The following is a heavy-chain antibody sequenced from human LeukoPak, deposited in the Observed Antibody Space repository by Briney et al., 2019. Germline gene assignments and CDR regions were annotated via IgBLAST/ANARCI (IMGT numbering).Heavy chain of an antibody. Sequence: ASVKVSCKASGYTFTSYYMHWVRQAPGQGLEWMGIINPSGGSTSYAQKFQGRVTMTRDTSTSTVYMELSSLRSEDTAVYYCARARSSVTTVTTPGYWGQGTQVTVSS. CDR2: INPSGGST. V-gene: IGHV1-46*01. J-gene: IGHJ4*02. CDR1: GYTFTSYY. CDR3: ARARSSVTTVTTPGY. D-gene: IGHD4-17*01.